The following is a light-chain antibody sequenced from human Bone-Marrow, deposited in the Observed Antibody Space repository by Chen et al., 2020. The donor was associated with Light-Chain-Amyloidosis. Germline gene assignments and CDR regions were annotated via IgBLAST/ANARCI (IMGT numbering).Light chain of an antibody. J-gene: IGLJ2*01. Sequence: QSALTQPPSASGSPGQSVTLSCTGPSGDVGGYKYVSWYQQYPGKAPTLIIFQVDKRPSGVPDRYSGARSGNTASLTVSGLQAEDEADYYCFSYAGRNNEVVFGGGTKLTVL. CDR1: SGDVGGYKY. CDR2: QVD. V-gene: IGLV2-8*01. CDR3: FSYAGRNNEVV.